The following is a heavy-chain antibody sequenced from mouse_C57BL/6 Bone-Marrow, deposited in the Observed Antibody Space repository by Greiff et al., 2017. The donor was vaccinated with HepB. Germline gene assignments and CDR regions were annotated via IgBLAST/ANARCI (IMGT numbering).Heavy chain of an antibody. CDR3: AREGAQAYYAMDY. CDR2: INPNNGGT. Sequence: VQLQQSGPELVKPGASVKMSCKASGYTFTDYNMHWVKQSHGKSLEWIGYINPNNGGTSYNQKFKGKATLTVNKSSSTAYMELRSLTPEDSAVYYCAREGAQAYYAMDYWGQGTSVTVSS. CDR1: GYTFTDYN. J-gene: IGHJ4*01. V-gene: IGHV1-22*01. D-gene: IGHD3-2*02.